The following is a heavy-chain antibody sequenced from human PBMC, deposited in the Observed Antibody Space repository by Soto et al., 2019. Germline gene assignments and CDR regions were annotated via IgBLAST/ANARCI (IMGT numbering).Heavy chain of an antibody. CDR1: GGSISSGDYY. CDR2: IYYSGST. CDR3: ARDKYDSSGYYAYNWFDP. J-gene: IGHJ5*02. Sequence: PSETLSLTCTVSGGSISSGDYYWSWIRQPPGKGLEWIGYIYYSGSTYYNPSLKSRVTISVDTSKNQFSLKLSSVTAADTAVYYCARDKYDSSGYYAYNWFDPWGQGTLVTAPQ. D-gene: IGHD3-22*01. V-gene: IGHV4-30-4*01.